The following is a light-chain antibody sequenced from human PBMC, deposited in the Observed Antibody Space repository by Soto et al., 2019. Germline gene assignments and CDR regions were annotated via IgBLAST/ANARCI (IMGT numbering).Light chain of an antibody. J-gene: IGLJ1*01. CDR1: SSDVGGYNY. Sequence: QSALTQPPSASGSFGQSVTISCTGTSSDVGGYNYVSWYQQHPGKAPKLMIYEVSERPSGVPDRFSGSKSGNTASLTVSGLQADVEADYSSSSYSGTNSHYVFRTGTKVPVL. CDR2: EVS. CDR3: SSYSGTNSHYV. V-gene: IGLV2-8*01.